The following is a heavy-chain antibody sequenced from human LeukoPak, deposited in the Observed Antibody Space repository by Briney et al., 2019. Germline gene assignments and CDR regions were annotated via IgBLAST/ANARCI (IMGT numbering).Heavy chain of an antibody. D-gene: IGHD2-2*01. CDR1: GYTFTGYY. Sequence: ASVKVSCKASGYTFTGYYMHWVRQAPGQGLEWMGWINLNSGGTNYAQKFQGRVTMTRDTSISTAYMELSRLRSDDTAVYYCARRRVGYCSSTSCQGDWFDPWGQGTLVTVSS. CDR2: INLNSGGT. V-gene: IGHV1-2*02. J-gene: IGHJ5*02. CDR3: ARRRVGYCSSTSCQGDWFDP.